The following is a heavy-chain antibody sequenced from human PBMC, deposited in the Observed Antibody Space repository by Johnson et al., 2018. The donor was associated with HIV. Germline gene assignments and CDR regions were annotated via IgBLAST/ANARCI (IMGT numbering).Heavy chain of an antibody. CDR2: ISYDGSNK. V-gene: IGHV3-30-3*01. CDR1: GFTFSSYA. D-gene: IGHD2-15*01. CDR3: ARDRAWGDNVVVAAYGAFDI. J-gene: IGHJ3*02. Sequence: QVQLVESEGGVVQPVRSLRLSCAASGFTFSSYAMHWVRQAPGKGLEWVAVISYDGSNKYYADSVKGRFTISRDNSKNTLYLQMNSLRAEDTAVYYCARDRAWGDNVVVAAYGAFDIWGQGTMVTVSS.